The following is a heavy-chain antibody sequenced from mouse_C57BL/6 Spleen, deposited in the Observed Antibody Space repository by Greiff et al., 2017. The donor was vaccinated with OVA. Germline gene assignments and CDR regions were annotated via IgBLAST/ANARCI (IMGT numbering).Heavy chain of an antibody. J-gene: IGHJ3*01. Sequence: VQLQQSGPELVKPGASVKISCKASGYAFSSSWMNWVKQRPGKGLEWIGRIYPGDGDTNYNGKFKGKATLTADKSSSTAYMQLSSLTSEDSAVYFCAREGSNWFAYWGQGTLVTVSA. CDR1: GYAFSSSW. D-gene: IGHD2-5*01. CDR3: AREGSNWFAY. V-gene: IGHV1-82*01. CDR2: IYPGDGDT.